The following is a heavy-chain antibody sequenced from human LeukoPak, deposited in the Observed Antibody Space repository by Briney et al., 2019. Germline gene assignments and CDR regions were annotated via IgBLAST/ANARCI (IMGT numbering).Heavy chain of an antibody. V-gene: IGHV3-30-3*01. CDR2: ISYDGSNK. CDR1: GFTFSSYA. CDR3: ARGSDIVATDGELDY. J-gene: IGHJ4*02. Sequence: PGGSLRLSCVASGFTFSSYAMHWVRQAPGKGLEWVAVISYDGSNKYYADSVKGRFTISRDNSKNTLYLQMNSLRAEDTAVYYCARGSDIVATDGELDYWGQGTLVTVSS. D-gene: IGHD5-12*01.